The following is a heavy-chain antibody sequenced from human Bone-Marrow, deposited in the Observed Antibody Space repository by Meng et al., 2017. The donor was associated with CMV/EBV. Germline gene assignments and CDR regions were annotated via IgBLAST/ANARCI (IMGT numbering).Heavy chain of an antibody. CDR3: AKELGTYYYDSSGGHDY. CDR2: ISGSGGST. V-gene: IGHV3-23*01. J-gene: IGHJ4*02. CDR1: GFTFSSYA. D-gene: IGHD3-22*01. Sequence: GGSLRLSCAASGFTFSSYAMSWVRQAPGKGLEWVSAISGSGGSTYYADSVKGRFTISRDNSKNTLYLQMNSLRAEDTAVYYCAKELGTYYYDSSGGHDYWGEGTLVTVSS.